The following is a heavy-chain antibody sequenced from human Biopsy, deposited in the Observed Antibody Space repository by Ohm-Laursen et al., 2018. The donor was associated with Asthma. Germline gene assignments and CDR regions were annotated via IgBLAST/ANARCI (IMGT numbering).Heavy chain of an antibody. CDR3: ARKIAARGGMGV. J-gene: IGHJ6*02. D-gene: IGHD6-6*01. CDR1: GITFSTYG. V-gene: IGHV3-33*01. Sequence: RSLRLSCAASGITFSTYGMHWVRQAPGKGLEWVSFIWYDGRKKTYADSVKGRFTISRDNSKNTLYLQMNSLRAEDTAVYYCARKIAARGGMGVWGQGTTVTVSS. CDR2: IWYDGRKK.